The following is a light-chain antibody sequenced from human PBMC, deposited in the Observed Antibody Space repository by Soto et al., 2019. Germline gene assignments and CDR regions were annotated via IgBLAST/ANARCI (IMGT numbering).Light chain of an antibody. V-gene: IGLV1-47*01. Sequence: QSVLTQPPSASGTPGQRVTISCSGSNSNIGGNYVYWYQHLPGTAPKLLIYRNNQRPSGVPDRFSGSKSGTSASLAISGLRSEDEADYYCAAWDDSLSGQVLFGGGTKVPVL. CDR3: AAWDDSLSGQVL. CDR1: NSNIGGNY. CDR2: RNN. J-gene: IGLJ2*01.